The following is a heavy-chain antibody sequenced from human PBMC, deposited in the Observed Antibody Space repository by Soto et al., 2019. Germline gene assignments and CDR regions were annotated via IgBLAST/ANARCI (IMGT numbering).Heavy chain of an antibody. Sequence: PSETLSLTCTVSGGSISSGGYSWSWIRQPPGKGLEWIGYISHSGSTYYNQSLKSRVTISVDRSKNQFSLKLSSVTAADTAVYYCARWFDRWGQGTLVTVSS. J-gene: IGHJ5*02. CDR2: ISHSGST. CDR1: GGSISSGGYS. V-gene: IGHV4-30-2*01. CDR3: ARWFDR.